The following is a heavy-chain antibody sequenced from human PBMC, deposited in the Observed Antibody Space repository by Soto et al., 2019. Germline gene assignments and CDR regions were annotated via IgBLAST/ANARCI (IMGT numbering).Heavy chain of an antibody. V-gene: IGHV1-46*01. CDR1: GYRLSNYY. CDR3: ARAELIVAGQAFDS. J-gene: IGHJ4*02. CDR2: VNPSDGRA. D-gene: IGHD5-12*01. Sequence: QVDLVQSGAEVKKPGASVKMSCKSSGYRLSNYYMHWVRQAPRQGLEWMGIVNPSDGRANYARKFQGRVTMTWDTSTTTLYMEVNSLRSDDTAIYYCARAELIVAGQAFDSWGQGTLVTVSS.